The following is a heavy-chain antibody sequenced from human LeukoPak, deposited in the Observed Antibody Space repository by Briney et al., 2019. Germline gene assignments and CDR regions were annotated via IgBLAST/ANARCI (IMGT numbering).Heavy chain of an antibody. CDR2: TYYRSKWYN. Sequence: SQTLSLTCAISGDSVSSNSAAWHWIRQSPSRGLEWLGSTYYRSKWYNDYAVSVKSRITIHPDTSKNLFSLQLNSVTPEDTAVYYCVSSSSTWFDSFDIWGQGTKVTVSS. V-gene: IGHV6-1*01. CDR1: GDSVSSNSAA. D-gene: IGHD6-13*01. J-gene: IGHJ3*02. CDR3: VSSSSTWFDSFDI.